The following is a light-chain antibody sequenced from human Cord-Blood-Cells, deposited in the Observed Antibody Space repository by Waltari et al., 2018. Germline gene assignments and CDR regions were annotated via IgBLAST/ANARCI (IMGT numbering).Light chain of an antibody. J-gene: IGKJ4*01. CDR2: DAS. V-gene: IGKV3-11*01. CDR1: QSVSSY. Sequence: PATLSLSPGERATLSCRASQSVSSYLAWYQQKPGQAPRLLIYDASNRVTGIPARFSGSGSGTDFTLTISSLEPEDFAVYYCQQRSNWLTFGGGTKVEIK. CDR3: QQRSNWLT.